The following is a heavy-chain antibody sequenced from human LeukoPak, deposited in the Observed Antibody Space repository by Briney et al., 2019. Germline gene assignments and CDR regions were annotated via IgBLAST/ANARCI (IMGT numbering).Heavy chain of an antibody. CDR2: IIPIFGTA. CDR3: ARNGMTDSPYYYYGMDL. CDR1: GGTFSSYA. D-gene: IGHD1-26*01. Sequence: SVKVSCKASGGTFSSYAISWVRQAPGQGLEWMGGIIPIFGTANYAQKFQGRVTITADESTSTAYRELSSLRSGDTAVYYWARNGMTDSPYYYYGMDLWGKKTTVTVSS. J-gene: IGHJ6*04. V-gene: IGHV1-69*13.